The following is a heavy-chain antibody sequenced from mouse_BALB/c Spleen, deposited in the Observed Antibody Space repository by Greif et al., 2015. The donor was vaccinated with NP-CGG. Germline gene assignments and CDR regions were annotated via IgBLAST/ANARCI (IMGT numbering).Heavy chain of an antibody. CDR3: ARHYYGSSYYFDY. Sequence: EVQLVESGGGLVQPGGSLKLSCAASGFTFSSHTMSWVRQTPEKRLEWVAYISNGGGSTYYPDTVKGRFTISRDNAKNTLYLQMSSLKSEDTAMYYCARHYYGSSYYFDYWGQGTTLTVSS. D-gene: IGHD1-1*01. CDR2: ISNGGGST. CDR1: GFTFSSHT. V-gene: IGHV5-12-2*01. J-gene: IGHJ2*01.